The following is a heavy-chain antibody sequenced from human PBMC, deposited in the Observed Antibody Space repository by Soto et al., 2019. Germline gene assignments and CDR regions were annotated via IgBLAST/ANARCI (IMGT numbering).Heavy chain of an antibody. J-gene: IGHJ1*01. D-gene: IGHD6-13*01. CDR2: ISGGGGTT. V-gene: IGHV3-23*01. CDR3: AKDQAAGGTISRYFQD. CDR1: GFTFSSYG. Sequence: EVQRLESGGGLVQPEGSLRLSCKASGFTFSSYGMSWVRQAPGKGLEWVSGISGGGGTTYYADSVKGRFTISRDNSKNTLYLQVNSLRAEDTAVYYCAKDQAAGGTISRYFQDWGQGTLVTVSS.